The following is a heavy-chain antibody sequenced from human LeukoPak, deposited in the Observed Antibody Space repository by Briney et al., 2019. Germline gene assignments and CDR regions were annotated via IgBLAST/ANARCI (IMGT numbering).Heavy chain of an antibody. Sequence: GGSLRLSCVASGFTFSSYGMHWVRQAPGKGLEWVALISFDGRDKYYAASVRGRFTISRYNSKNTLYLQMNSVRDEDTAVYYCAKGLNPQWHYDAFDVWGKVTMVTVSS. CDR2: ISFDGRDK. J-gene: IGHJ3*01. CDR3: AKGLNPQWHYDAFDV. V-gene: IGHV3-30*18. CDR1: GFTFSSYG. D-gene: IGHD6-19*01.